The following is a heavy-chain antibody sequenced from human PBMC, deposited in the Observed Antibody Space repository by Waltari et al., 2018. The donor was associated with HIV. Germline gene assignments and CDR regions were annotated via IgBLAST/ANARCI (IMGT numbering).Heavy chain of an antibody. V-gene: IGHV1-24*01. D-gene: IGHD1-1*01. Sequence: QVQLVQSGAEVKKPGAAVKVSCKVSGYTLSELSMHWVRQAAGKGFEWMGGFEPEEGEAIYAQKFQGRVTMTEDTSTDTAYMEVANLKFEDTAVYYCTAGEPPGGYWGQGTLVTVSS. J-gene: IGHJ4*02. CDR2: FEPEEGEA. CDR1: GYTLSELS. CDR3: TAGEPPGGY.